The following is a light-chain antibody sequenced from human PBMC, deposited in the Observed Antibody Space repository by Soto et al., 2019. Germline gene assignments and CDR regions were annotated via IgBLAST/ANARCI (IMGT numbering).Light chain of an antibody. J-gene: IGKJ5*01. Sequence: EIVLTHSPDTLSLSPGEGATLSCRASQSLSSYLAWYQQKPGQAPRLLIYDASERATGIPARFSGGGSETDFTLTISSLEPEDFGVYYCQQRANWPITFGQGTRLEIK. CDR2: DAS. CDR1: QSLSSY. V-gene: IGKV3-11*01. CDR3: QQRANWPIT.